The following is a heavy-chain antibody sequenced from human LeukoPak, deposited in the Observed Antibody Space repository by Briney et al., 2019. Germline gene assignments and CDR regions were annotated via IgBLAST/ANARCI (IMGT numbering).Heavy chain of an antibody. D-gene: IGHD6-6*01. CDR3: AKVLYSGPSSFGSSSAEYFQH. CDR2: ISSSSSTK. V-gene: IGHV3-48*01. J-gene: IGHJ1*01. Sequence: GGSLRLSCAASGFIFSGYNINWVRQAPGKGLEWISYISSSSSTKYYADSVKGRFTISRDNSKNTLYLQMNSLRAEDTAVYYCAKVLYSGPSSFGSSSAEYFQHWGQGTLVTVSS. CDR1: GFIFSGYN.